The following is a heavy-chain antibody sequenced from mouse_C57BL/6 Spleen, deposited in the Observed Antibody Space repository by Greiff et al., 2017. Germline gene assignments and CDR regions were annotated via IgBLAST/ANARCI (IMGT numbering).Heavy chain of an antibody. Sequence: VQLQESGPELVKPGASVKISCKASGYAFSSSWMNWVKQRPGKGLECIGRIYPGDGDTNYNGKFKGKATLTADKSSSTAYMQLSSLTSEDSAVYFCARLGNYNFAYWGQGTLVTGSA. J-gene: IGHJ3*01. CDR1: GYAFSSSW. D-gene: IGHD2-1*01. CDR3: ARLGNYNFAY. V-gene: IGHV1-82*01. CDR2: IYPGDGDT.